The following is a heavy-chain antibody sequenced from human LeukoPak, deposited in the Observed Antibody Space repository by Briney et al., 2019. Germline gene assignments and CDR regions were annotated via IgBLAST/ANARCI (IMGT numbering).Heavy chain of an antibody. V-gene: IGHV3-23*01. Sequence: GGSLRLSCAASGVIFSSYAMSWVRQAPGKGLEWVSAISNNGGYTYYADSVQGRFTISRDNSKSTLCLQMNSLRAEDTAVYYCAKQLGYCSDGSCYFPYWGQGTLVTVSS. J-gene: IGHJ4*02. D-gene: IGHD2-15*01. CDR3: AKQLGYCSDGSCYFPY. CDR2: ISNNGGYT. CDR1: GVIFSSYA.